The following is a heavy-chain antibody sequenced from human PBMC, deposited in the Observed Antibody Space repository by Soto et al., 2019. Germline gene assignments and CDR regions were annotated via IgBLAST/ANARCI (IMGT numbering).Heavy chain of an antibody. CDR2: INDGGVYT. CDR3: AKGAMSTKGMDA. Sequence: EVQLLESGGALVQPGGSLRLSCVASGFTFSSRGMSWVRQAPGKGLEWVSAINDGGVYTYYADSVKGRFTSSRDNSKDTLDLQMNSLRPEDTAVYYCAKGAMSTKGMDAWGQGTTVTVSS. CDR1: GFTFSSRG. D-gene: IGHD2-2*01. J-gene: IGHJ6*02. V-gene: IGHV3-23*01.